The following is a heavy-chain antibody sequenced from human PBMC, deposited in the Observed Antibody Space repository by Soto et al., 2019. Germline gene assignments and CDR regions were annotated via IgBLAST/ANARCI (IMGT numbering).Heavy chain of an antibody. D-gene: IGHD3-16*01. Sequence: GGSLRLSCAASGFTFSSYALTWVRQAPGKGLEWVSAISGSGGSTYYADSVKGRFTISRDNSKNTLYLQMNSLRAEDTAVYYCAKDWGRPQPYPNGYGMDVWGQGTTVTVSS. CDR2: ISGSGGST. CDR1: GFTFSSYA. CDR3: AKDWGRPQPYPNGYGMDV. J-gene: IGHJ6*02. V-gene: IGHV3-23*01.